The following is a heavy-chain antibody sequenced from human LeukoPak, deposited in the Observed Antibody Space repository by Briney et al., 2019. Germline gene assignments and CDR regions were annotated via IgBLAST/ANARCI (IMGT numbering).Heavy chain of an antibody. D-gene: IGHD3-22*01. CDR1: GGSISSSSYY. V-gene: IGHV4-61*01. J-gene: IGHJ3*02. Sequence: PSETLSLTCTVSGGSISSSSYYWSWIRQPPGEGLEWIGYIYYSGSTNYNPSLKSRVTISVDTSKNQFSLKLSSVTAADTAVYYCARGPGYYYDSSGYYWSIYAFDIWGQGTMVTVSS. CDR2: IYYSGST. CDR3: ARGPGYYYDSSGYYWSIYAFDI.